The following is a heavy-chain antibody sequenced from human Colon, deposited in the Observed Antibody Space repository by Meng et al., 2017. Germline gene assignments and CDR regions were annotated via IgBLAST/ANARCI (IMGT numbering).Heavy chain of an antibody. CDR3: ARSSLGRLLSEYCGGGSCYNAFDI. Sequence: SETLSLTCAVYGGSFSGYYWSWIRQPPGKGLEWIGEINHSGSTNYNPSLKSRVTISVDTSKNQFSLKLSSVTAADTAVYYCARSSLGRLLSEYCGGGSCYNAFDIWGQGTMVTVSS. J-gene: IGHJ3*02. CDR2: INHSGST. V-gene: IGHV4-34*01. D-gene: IGHD2-15*01. CDR1: GGSFSGYY.